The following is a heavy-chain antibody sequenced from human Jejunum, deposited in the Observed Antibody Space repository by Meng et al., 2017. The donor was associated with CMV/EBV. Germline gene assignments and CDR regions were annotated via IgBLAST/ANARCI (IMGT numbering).Heavy chain of an antibody. V-gene: IGHV4-30-4*08. CDR1: YY. CDR3: ARDSASISDSTGHYHASGTFDM. CDR2: SFYSGNS. Sequence: YYWTWIRPPPGRGLEWIGYSFYSGNSYYNPSLQSRAIISVDTSRNQFSLNLTSVTAADTAVYYCARDSASISDSTGHYHASGTFDMWGQGTLVTVSS. D-gene: IGHD3-9*01. J-gene: IGHJ3*02.